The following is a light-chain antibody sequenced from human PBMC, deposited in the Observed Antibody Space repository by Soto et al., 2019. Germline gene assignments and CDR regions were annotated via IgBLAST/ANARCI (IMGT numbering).Light chain of an antibody. V-gene: IGKV3D-15*01. J-gene: IGKJ3*01. Sequence: EIVMTQSPATLSVSPGERATLSCRASQSVSSNLAWYQQKPGQAPRLLIYGASTRATGIPARFSGCGSGTEFTLTISSLQSEDFAVYYCQQYNNWHTFGPGTKVDIK. CDR3: QQYNNWHT. CDR2: GAS. CDR1: QSVSSN.